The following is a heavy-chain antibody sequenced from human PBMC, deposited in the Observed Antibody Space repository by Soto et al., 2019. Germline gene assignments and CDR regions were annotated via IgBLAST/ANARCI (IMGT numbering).Heavy chain of an antibody. V-gene: IGHV4-39*01. J-gene: IGHJ4*02. CDR2: IYYSGST. Sequence: SETLSLTCTVSGGSISSSSYTWGWIRQPPGKGLEWIGSIYYSGSTYYNPSLKSRVTISVDTSKNQFSLKLSSVTAADTAVYFCARHDGSWRSYFDYWGQGTLVTVSS. CDR1: GGSISSSSYT. D-gene: IGHD6-13*01. CDR3: ARHDGSWRSYFDY.